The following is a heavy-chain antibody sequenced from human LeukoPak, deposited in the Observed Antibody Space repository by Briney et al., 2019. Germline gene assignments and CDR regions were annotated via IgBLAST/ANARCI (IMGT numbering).Heavy chain of an antibody. J-gene: IGHJ1*01. CDR1: GFTFSSYA. D-gene: IGHD3-9*01. CDR2: ISGSGGST. V-gene: IGHV3-23*01. Sequence: GGSLRLSCAASGFTFSSYAMSWVRQAPGKGLEWVSAISGSGGSTYYADSVKGRFTISRDNSKNTLYLQMNSLRAEDTAVYYCAKDTYYDILTGYRYTEYFQHWGQGTLVAVSS. CDR3: AKDTYYDILTGYRYTEYFQH.